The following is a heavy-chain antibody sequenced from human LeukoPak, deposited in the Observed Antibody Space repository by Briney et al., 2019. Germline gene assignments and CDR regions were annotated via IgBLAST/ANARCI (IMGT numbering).Heavy chain of an antibody. Sequence: PGGSLRLSCAASGFTFSSYAMHWVRQAPGKGLEWVAVISYDGSNKYYADSAKGRFTISRDNSKNTLYLQMNSLRAEDTAVYYCARDGIARGSGSFLEYWGQGTLVTVSS. CDR2: ISYDGSNK. V-gene: IGHV3-30*01. D-gene: IGHD1-26*01. CDR3: ARDGIARGSGSFLEY. J-gene: IGHJ4*02. CDR1: GFTFSSYA.